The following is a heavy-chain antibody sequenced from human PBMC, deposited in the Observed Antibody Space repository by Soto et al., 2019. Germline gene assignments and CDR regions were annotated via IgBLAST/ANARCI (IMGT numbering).Heavy chain of an antibody. CDR1: GYTFTSYA. CDR3: ARSFVVVTDFDY. V-gene: IGHV1-3*01. CDR2: INAGNGNT. D-gene: IGHD2-21*02. Sequence: PSAKVSCKASGYTFTSYAMHWVRQAPGQRLEWMGWINAGNGNTKYSQKFQGRVTITRDTSANTAYMELSSLRSEDTAVYYCARSFVVVTDFDYWGQGTLVTVSS. J-gene: IGHJ4*02.